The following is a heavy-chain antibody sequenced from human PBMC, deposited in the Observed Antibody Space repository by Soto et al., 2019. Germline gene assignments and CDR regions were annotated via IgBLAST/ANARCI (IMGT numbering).Heavy chain of an antibody. J-gene: IGHJ5*02. Sequence: GESLKISCKGFGFTFTNYWIAWVRQMPGKGLEWMGIVYPGDSKTRYSPSFQGQVTISADKSITTAFLQWSSLKASDTAMYYCARHPNYYDSSGYYYSDPWGQGTLVTVSS. D-gene: IGHD3-22*01. CDR3: ARHPNYYDSSGYYYSDP. CDR2: VYPGDSKT. V-gene: IGHV5-51*01. CDR1: GFTFTNYW.